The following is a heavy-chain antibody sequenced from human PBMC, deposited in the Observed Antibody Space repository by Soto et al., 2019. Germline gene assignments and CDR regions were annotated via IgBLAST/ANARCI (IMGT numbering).Heavy chain of an antibody. CDR3: ARDGTYYYDSSGYYYGLDY. D-gene: IGHD3-22*01. V-gene: IGHV1-3*01. Sequence: ASVKVSCKASGYTFTSYAMHWVRQAPGQRLEWMGWINAGNGNTKYSQRFQGRVTMTRDTSTSTVYMELSSLRSEDTAVYYCARDGTYYYDSSGYYYGLDYWGQGTLVTVSS. CDR1: GYTFTSYA. J-gene: IGHJ4*02. CDR2: INAGNGNT.